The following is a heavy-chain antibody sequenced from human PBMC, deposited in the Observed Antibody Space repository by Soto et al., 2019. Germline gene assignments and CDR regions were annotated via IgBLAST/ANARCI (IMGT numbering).Heavy chain of an antibody. Sequence: EVQLVESGGGLVQPGGSLRLSCAASGFTVSSNYMSWVRQAPGKGLEWVSVIYSGGSTYYADSVKGRFTISRHNSKNTLYLQVNSLRAEDTAVYYCASAIAARPNYFDYWGQGTLVTVSS. V-gene: IGHV3-53*04. CDR1: GFTVSSNY. D-gene: IGHD6-6*01. CDR3: ASAIAARPNYFDY. CDR2: IYSGGST. J-gene: IGHJ4*02.